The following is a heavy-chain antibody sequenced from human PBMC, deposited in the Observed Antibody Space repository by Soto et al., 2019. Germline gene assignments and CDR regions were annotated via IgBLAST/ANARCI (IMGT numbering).Heavy chain of an antibody. V-gene: IGHV4-59*01. D-gene: IGHD6-19*01. Sequence: PSETLSLTCTVSGGSISRYYWSWIRQPPGKGLEWIGYLYNTGSTIYNPSLESRVTISVDTSKNQFSLKLNSVTAADTAVYYCARDQGVPVTAWGQ. CDR2: LYNTGST. CDR1: GGSISRYY. CDR3: ARDQGVPVTA. J-gene: IGHJ5*02.